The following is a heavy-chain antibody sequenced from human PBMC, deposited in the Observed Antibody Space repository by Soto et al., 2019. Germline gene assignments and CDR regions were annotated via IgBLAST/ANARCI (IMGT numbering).Heavy chain of an antibody. V-gene: IGHV1-69*13. Sequence: GASVKVSCKASGGTFSSYAISWVRQAPGQGLEWMGGIIPIFGTANYAQKFQGRVTITADESTSTAYMELSSLRSEDTAVYYCARGGVVVVAATFNGMDVWGQGTTVTVSS. CDR3: ARGGVVVVAATFNGMDV. J-gene: IGHJ6*02. D-gene: IGHD2-15*01. CDR1: GGTFSSYA. CDR2: IIPIFGTA.